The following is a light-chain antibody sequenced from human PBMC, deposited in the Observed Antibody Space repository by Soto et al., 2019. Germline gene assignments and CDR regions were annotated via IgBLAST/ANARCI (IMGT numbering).Light chain of an antibody. J-gene: IGLJ1*01. CDR3: SSYTSSSKGPLF. Sequence: QSALTQPASVSGSPGQSITISCTGTSSDVGGYNYVSWYQQHPGKAPKLMIYEVSNRPSGVSNRFSGSKSGNTASLTISGLQAEDEADYYCSSYTSSSKGPLFFGTGTKVTVL. CDR2: EVS. V-gene: IGLV2-14*01. CDR1: SSDVGGYNY.